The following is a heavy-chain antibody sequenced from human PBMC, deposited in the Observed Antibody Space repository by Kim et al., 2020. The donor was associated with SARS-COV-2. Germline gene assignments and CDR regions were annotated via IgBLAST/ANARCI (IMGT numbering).Heavy chain of an antibody. J-gene: IGHJ4*02. Sequence: GGSLRLSCAASGFTFNNAWMTWVRQAPGKGLEWVGRIKSETDGGPTDYAAPVRGRFTISRDDSKNTLYLQMNSLKDEDTGVYYCAVLYSSGWSDFDSWGQGTLVTVSS. V-gene: IGHV3-15*01. CDR2: IKSETDGGPT. D-gene: IGHD6-19*01. CDR3: AVLYSSGWSDFDS. CDR1: GFTFNNAW.